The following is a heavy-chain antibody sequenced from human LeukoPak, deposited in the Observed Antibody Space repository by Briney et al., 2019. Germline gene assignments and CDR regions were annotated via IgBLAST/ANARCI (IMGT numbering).Heavy chain of an antibody. Sequence: GGSLRLSCAASGFTFDDYGMSWVRQVPGQGLERVSAINWNGGSTRYRESVKGRFTISRDTAKNSVYLQMNSLSPEDTALYYCARHRSMGELPKFWGQGTLVSVSS. CDR3: ARHRSMGELPKF. V-gene: IGHV3-20*04. D-gene: IGHD1-26*01. CDR1: GFTFDDYG. J-gene: IGHJ4*02. CDR2: INWNGGST.